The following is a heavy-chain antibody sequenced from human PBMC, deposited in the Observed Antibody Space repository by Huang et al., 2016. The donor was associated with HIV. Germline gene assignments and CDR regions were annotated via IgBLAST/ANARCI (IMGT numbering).Heavy chain of an antibody. Sequence: QVQLVQSGAEVKTPGSSVKVSCKASGGTFSKYAISWVRQAPGQGLEWKGGISPMVGTPNDARKFQGRVTITADDSTSTTYVEVSSLRSEDTALYYCARGQLGSYGDYDVLYWGQGTLVTVSS. V-gene: IGHV1-69*13. CDR2: ISPMVGTP. CDR1: GGTFSKYA. CDR3: ARGQLGSYGDYDVLY. J-gene: IGHJ4*02. D-gene: IGHD4-17*01.